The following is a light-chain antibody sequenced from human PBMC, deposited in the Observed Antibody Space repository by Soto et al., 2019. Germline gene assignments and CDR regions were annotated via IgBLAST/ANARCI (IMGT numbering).Light chain of an antibody. J-gene: IGLJ1*01. CDR1: SSNVGGYNY. Sequence: QSVLTQPASVSGSPGQSITISCTGTSSNVGGYNYVSWYQQHPGKAPKLMIYDVSNRPSGVSNRFSGSKSGNTASLTISGLQAEDGADYYCSSYTSSSTLLYVFGTGTKVTVL. V-gene: IGLV2-14*01. CDR2: DVS. CDR3: SSYTSSSTLLYV.